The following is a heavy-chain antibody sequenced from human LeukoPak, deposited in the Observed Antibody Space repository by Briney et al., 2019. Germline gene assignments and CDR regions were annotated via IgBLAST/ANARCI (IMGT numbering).Heavy chain of an antibody. D-gene: IGHD1-1*01. Sequence: SSETLSLTCTVSGGSISSYYWNWIRQPPGKGLEWIGYIYYSGSTNYNPSLKSRVTISVDTSKNQFSLKLSSVTAADTAVYYCARDKVQTGLDYWGQGTLVTVSS. V-gene: IGHV4-59*01. CDR1: GGSISSYY. CDR2: IYYSGST. J-gene: IGHJ4*02. CDR3: ARDKVQTGLDY.